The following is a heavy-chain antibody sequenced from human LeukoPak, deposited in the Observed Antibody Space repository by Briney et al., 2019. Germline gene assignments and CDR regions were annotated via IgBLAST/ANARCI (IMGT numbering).Heavy chain of an antibody. CDR3: ARIRKVGATILDAFDI. Sequence: SQTLSLTCAISGDSFSSNSAAWNWIRQSPSRGLEWLGRTYYRSKWYNDYAVSVKSRITINPDTSKNQFSLQLNSVTPEDTAVYYCARIRKVGATILDAFDIWGQGTMVTVSS. V-gene: IGHV6-1*01. J-gene: IGHJ3*02. CDR2: TYYRSKWYN. D-gene: IGHD1-26*01. CDR1: GDSFSSNSAA.